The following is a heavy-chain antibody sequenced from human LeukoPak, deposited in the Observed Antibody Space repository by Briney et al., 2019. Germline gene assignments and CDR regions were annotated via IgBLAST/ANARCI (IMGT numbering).Heavy chain of an antibody. CDR2: ISYDGSNK. CDR1: GFTFSSYA. V-gene: IGHV3-30*07. D-gene: IGHD2-2*01. Sequence: GRSLRLSCAASGFTFSSYAMHWVRQAPGKGLEWVAVISYDGSNKYYADSVKGRFTISRDNAKNSLYLQMNSLRAEDTAVYYCARAAYCSSTSCYGDFDYWGQGTLVTVSS. CDR3: ARAAYCSSTSCYGDFDY. J-gene: IGHJ4*02.